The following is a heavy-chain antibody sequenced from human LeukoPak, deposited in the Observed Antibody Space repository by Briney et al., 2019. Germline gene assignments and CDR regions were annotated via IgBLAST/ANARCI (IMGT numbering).Heavy chain of an antibody. CDR2: IYYSGST. D-gene: IGHD2-2*01. J-gene: IGHJ6*04. CDR3: ARVSLPAALMDV. CDR1: GGSISSYY. Sequence: SETLSLTCTVSGGSISSYYWSWIRQPPGKGLGWIGYIYYSGSTNYNPSLKSRVTISVDTSKNQFSLKLSSVTAADTAVYYCARVSLPAALMDVWGKGTTVTVSS. V-gene: IGHV4-59*01.